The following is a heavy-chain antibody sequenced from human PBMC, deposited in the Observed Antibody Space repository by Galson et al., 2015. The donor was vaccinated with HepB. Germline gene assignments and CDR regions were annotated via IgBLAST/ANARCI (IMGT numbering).Heavy chain of an antibody. CDR1: GYTFTGYF. J-gene: IGHJ4*02. Sequence: SCKASGYTFTGYFMHWVRQAPGQGLEWMGRINPNSGGTNLAQRFQGRVTMTRDTSISTAYMELSRLSSDDTAVYYCARVYNYGPGGLDYWGQGTLVTVSS. CDR3: ARVYNYGPGGLDY. V-gene: IGHV1-2*06. D-gene: IGHD3-10*01. CDR2: INPNSGGT.